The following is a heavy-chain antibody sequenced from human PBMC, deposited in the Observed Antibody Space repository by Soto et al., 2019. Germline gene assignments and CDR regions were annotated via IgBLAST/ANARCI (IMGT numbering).Heavy chain of an antibody. Sequence: GGSLRLSCAASGFTFSSYGMHWVRQAPGKGLEWVAVIWYDGSNKYYADSVKGRFTISRDNSKNTLYLQMNSLRAEDTAVYYCARDTVYYDILTGYYSGPHFDYWGQRTLVTVSA. J-gene: IGHJ4*02. CDR1: GFTFSSYG. CDR3: ARDTVYYDILTGYYSGPHFDY. D-gene: IGHD3-9*01. V-gene: IGHV3-33*01. CDR2: IWYDGSNK.